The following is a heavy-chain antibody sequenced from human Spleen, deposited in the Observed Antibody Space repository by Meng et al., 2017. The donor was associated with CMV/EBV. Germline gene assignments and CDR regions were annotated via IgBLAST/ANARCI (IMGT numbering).Heavy chain of an antibody. CDR2: IYPGDSDT. CDR3: ARLSEYQLLYPDYYYGMDV. Sequence: KVSCKGSGYSFTSYWIGWVRQMPGKGLEWMGIIYPGDSDTRYSPSFQGQVTISADKSISTAYLQWSSLKASDTAMYYCARLSEYQLLYPDYYYGMDVWSQGTTVTVSS. D-gene: IGHD2-2*02. CDR1: GYSFTSYW. J-gene: IGHJ6*02. V-gene: IGHV5-51*01.